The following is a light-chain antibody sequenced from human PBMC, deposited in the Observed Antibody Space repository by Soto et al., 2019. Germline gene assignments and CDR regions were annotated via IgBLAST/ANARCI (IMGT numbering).Light chain of an antibody. V-gene: IGKV3-11*01. Sequence: IIFTPSPTTLSLSPGERATLSCRASPSVSSYLAWYQQKPGQAPRLLIYDASNRATGIPARFSGSGSGTDFTLTISSLEPEDFAVYYCQQRSNWPPTWTFGQGTKVDIK. J-gene: IGKJ1*01. CDR2: DAS. CDR3: QQRSNWPPTWT. CDR1: PSVSSY.